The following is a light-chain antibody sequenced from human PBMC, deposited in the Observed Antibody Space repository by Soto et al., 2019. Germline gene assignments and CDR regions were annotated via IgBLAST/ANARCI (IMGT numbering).Light chain of an antibody. V-gene: IGKV3-15*01. Sequence: EIVMTQSPATLSVSPGERATLSCRASQSVSSNLAWYQQKPGQAPRLLIYDASTRATGIPARFSGSGSGTEFTLTISSLQSEAFAVYYCQQYNYWPPWTFGQGTKVEIK. CDR3: QQYNYWPPWT. CDR1: QSVSSN. CDR2: DAS. J-gene: IGKJ1*01.